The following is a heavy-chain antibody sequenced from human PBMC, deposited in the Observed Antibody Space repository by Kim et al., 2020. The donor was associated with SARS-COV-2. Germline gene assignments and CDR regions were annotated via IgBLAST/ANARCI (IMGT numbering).Heavy chain of an antibody. CDR2: NHSGRT. D-gene: IGHD2-15*01. V-gene: IGHV4-34*01. J-gene: IGHJ5*02. CDR3: ARGGGP. Sequence: NHSGRTNYHPSLRSRVTISVDTSKNQFSLKLSSVTAADTAVYYCARGGGPWGQGTLVTVSS.